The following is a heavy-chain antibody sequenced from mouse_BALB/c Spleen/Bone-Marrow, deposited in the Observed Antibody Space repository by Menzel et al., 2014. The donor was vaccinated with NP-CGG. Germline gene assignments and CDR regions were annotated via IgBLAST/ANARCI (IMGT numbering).Heavy chain of an antibody. D-gene: IGHD1-1*01. Sequence: EVKLEESGGGLGQPGGSLKLSCATSGSTFSDYYMFWVRQTPDKRLEWVAYISNVDGSTYYPDTVKSRFTISRDNAKNTLYLQMSRLKSEDTAMYYCARESYGYAMDYWGEGTSVTGSA. V-gene: IGHV5-12*02. J-gene: IGHJ4*01. CDR2: ISNVDGST. CDR3: ARESYGYAMDY. CDR1: GSTFSDYY.